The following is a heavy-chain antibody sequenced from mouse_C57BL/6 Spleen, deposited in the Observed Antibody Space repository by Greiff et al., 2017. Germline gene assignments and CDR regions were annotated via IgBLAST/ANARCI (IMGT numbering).Heavy chain of an antibody. J-gene: IGHJ4*01. V-gene: IGHV5-4*01. D-gene: IGHD3-3*01. Sequence: EVKLMESGGGLVKPGGSLKLSCAASGFTFSSYAMSWVRQTPEKRLEWVATISDGGSYTYYPDNVKGRFTISRDNAKNNLYLQMSHLKSEDTAMYYCARDRGEEDAMDYWGQGTSVTVSS. CDR2: ISDGGSYT. CDR1: GFTFSSYA. CDR3: ARDRGEEDAMDY.